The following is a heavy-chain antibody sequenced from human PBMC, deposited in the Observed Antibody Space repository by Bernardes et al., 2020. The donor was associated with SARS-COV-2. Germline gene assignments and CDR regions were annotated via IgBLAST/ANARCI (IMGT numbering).Heavy chain of an antibody. V-gene: IGHV3-23*01. CDR1: GLTFGIFA. Sequence: GGSLRLSCAASGLTFGIFAMTWVRQAPGKGLEWVATISGGGEATFYADSVKGRFTISRDNSKNTVNLQMNSLRTEDTAVYYCAKGGHFYPFDYWGKGTLVTVSS. CDR3: AKGGHFYPFDY. D-gene: IGHD5-12*01. J-gene: IGHJ4*02. CDR2: ISGGGEAT.